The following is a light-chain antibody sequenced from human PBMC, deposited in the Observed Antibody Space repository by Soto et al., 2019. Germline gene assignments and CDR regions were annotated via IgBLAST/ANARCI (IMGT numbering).Light chain of an antibody. CDR1: QGISNF. CDR2: AAP. Sequence: IQVADSPSSRSASAGYRVTITLRASQGISNFLACYRQKPVEPPTLLIXAAPTLQSGVTSRFSGSGSGTDFTLTISSLQPEDVATYYGRKYDTAPLTFGQGTKVDIK. CDR3: RKYDTAPLT. J-gene: IGKJ1*01. V-gene: IGKV1-27*01.